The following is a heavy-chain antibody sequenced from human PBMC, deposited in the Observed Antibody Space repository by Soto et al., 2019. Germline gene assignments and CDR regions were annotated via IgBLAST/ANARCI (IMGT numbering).Heavy chain of an antibody. D-gene: IGHD3-10*01. CDR1: GFTFSSYA. J-gene: IGHJ4*02. V-gene: IGHV3-23*01. CDR2: ISGSGGST. CDR3: AKLKGWFGEIDY. Sequence: EVQLLESGGGLVQPGGSLRLSCAASGFTFSSYAMSWDRQAPGKGLEWVSAISGSGGSTYYADSVKGRFTISRDNSKNTLYLQMNSLRAEDTAVYYCAKLKGWFGEIDYWGQGTLVTVSS.